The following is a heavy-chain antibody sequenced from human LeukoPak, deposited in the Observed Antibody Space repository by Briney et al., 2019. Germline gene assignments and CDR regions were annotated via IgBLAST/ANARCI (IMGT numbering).Heavy chain of an antibody. V-gene: IGHV3-21*01. CDR2: ISSSSSCI. CDR1: GFTFSSYS. CDR3: ARDDWGSSAASEYYFDY. J-gene: IGHJ4*02. D-gene: IGHD7-27*01. Sequence: AGGSLRLSCAASGFTFSSYSMNWVRQAPGKGLEWVSSISSSSSCIYYADSVKGRFTISRDNAKNSLYLQMNSLRAEDTAVYYCARDDWGSSAASEYYFDYWGQGTLVTVSS.